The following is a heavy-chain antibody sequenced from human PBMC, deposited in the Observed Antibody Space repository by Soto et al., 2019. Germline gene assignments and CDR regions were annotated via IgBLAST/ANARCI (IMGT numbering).Heavy chain of an antibody. D-gene: IGHD1-1*01. CDR2: ISAHNGNT. J-gene: IGHJ4*02. CDR1: GYGFTTYG. Sequence: QVHLVQSGAEVKKPGASVKVSCKGSGYGFTTYGITWVRQAPGQGLEWMAWISAHNGNTNYAQKVQGRVTVTRDTSTSTGYMELRSLRYDDTAVYYCARGRYGDYWGQGAVVTVSS. V-gene: IGHV1-18*01. CDR3: ARGRYGDY.